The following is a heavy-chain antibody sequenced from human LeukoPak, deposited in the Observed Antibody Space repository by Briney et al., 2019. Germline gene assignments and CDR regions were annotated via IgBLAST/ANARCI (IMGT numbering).Heavy chain of an antibody. V-gene: IGHV4-61*02. CDR1: GGSISSGSYY. Sequence: PSQTLSLTCTVSGGSISSGSYYWSWIRQPAGKGLEWIGRIYTSGSTNYNPSLKSRVTISVDTSKKQFSLKLSSVTAADTAVYYCARHSRLQPTLGGYFDYWGQGTLVTVSS. CDR3: ARHSRLQPTLGGYFDY. CDR2: IYTSGST. D-gene: IGHD3-16*01. J-gene: IGHJ4*02.